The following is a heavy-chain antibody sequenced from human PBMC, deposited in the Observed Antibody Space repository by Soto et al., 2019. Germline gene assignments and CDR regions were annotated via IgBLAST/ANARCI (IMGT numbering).Heavy chain of an antibody. V-gene: IGHV4-59*12. J-gene: IGHJ6*03. CDR1: GGSISSYY. CDR3: ARLTNPDYYYYYMDV. CDR2: IYYSGST. Sequence: SETLSLTCTVSGGSISSYYWSWIRQPPGKGLEWIGYIYYSGSTNYNPSLKSRVTISVDTSKNQFSLKLSSVTAADTAVYYCARLTNPDYYYYYMDVWGKGTTVTVSS.